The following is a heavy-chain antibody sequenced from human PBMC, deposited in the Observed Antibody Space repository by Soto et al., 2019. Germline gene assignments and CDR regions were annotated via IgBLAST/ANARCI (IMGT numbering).Heavy chain of an antibody. Sequence: EVQLLESGGGLVQPGGSLRLSCAASGFTFSSYAMSWVRQAPGKGLEWVSAISGSGGSTYYADSVKGRFTISRDNSKNTLYLQMNSLRAEDTAVYYCAKPWWEPRPRLHDAFDIWGQGTMVTVSS. CDR2: ISGSGGST. CDR3: AKPWWEPRPRLHDAFDI. CDR1: GFTFSSYA. V-gene: IGHV3-23*01. D-gene: IGHD1-26*01. J-gene: IGHJ3*02.